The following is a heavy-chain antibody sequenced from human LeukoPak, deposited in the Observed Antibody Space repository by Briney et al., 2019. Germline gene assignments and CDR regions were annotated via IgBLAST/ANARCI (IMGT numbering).Heavy chain of an antibody. V-gene: IGHV3-23*01. D-gene: IGHD2-2*01. CDR2: ISGSGGST. CDR1: GFTFSSYA. CDR3: AKDPLWVVVVPAAPDFDY. J-gene: IGHJ4*02. Sequence: GGSLRLSCAASGFTFSSYAMSWVRQAPGKGLEWVSAISGSGGSTYYADSVKGRFTISRDDSKNTLYLQMNSLRAEDTAVYYCAKDPLWVVVVPAAPDFDYWGQGTLVTVSS.